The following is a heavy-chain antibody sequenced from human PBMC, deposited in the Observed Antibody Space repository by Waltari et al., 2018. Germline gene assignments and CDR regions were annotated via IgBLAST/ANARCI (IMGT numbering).Heavy chain of an antibody. CDR1: GDSISGSRNY. CDR2: IYYSGTT. V-gene: IGHV4-39*01. D-gene: IGHD3-3*01. Sequence: QMELQESGPRLVKPSETLSLTCNVSGDSISGSRNYWAWLRQPPGKNLQWIGSIYYSGTTAYNPSLKGRFAISVDTSRNQFSLNVNSVTAADTGIYYCARQLRFVDWIPRYFDSWGRGTLATVSS. J-gene: IGHJ4*02. CDR3: ARQLRFVDWIPRYFDS.